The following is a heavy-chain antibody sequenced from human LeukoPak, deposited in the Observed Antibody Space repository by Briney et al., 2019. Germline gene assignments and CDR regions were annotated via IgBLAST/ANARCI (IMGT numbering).Heavy chain of an antibody. CDR2: IYSGGST. V-gene: IGHV3-53*01. CDR1: GFTVGSDS. CDR3: AKDVGGGYCAFDY. Sequence: PGGSLRLSCTVSGFTVGSDSMSWVRQAPGKGLEWVSFIYSGGSTHYSDSVKGRFTISRDNSKNTLYLQMNSLRAEDTAVYYCAKDVGGGYCAFDYWGQGNLVTVSS. D-gene: IGHD2-21*02. J-gene: IGHJ4*01.